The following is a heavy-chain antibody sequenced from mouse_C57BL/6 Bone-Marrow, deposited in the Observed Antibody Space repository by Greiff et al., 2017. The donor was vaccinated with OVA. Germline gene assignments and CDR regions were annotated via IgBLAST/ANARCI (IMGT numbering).Heavy chain of an antibody. Sequence: QVQLQQSGPELVKPGASVKISCKASGYAFSSSWMNWVKQRPGKGLEWIGRIYPGDGDTTYNGKFKGKATLTADKSSSTAYMQLSSLTSEDSAVYFCARSDRFAYWGQGTLVTVSA. CDR2: IYPGDGDT. V-gene: IGHV1-82*01. CDR3: ARSDRFAY. CDR1: GYAFSSSW. J-gene: IGHJ3*01.